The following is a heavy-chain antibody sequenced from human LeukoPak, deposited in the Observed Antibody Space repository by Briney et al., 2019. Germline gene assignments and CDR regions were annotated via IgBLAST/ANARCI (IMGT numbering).Heavy chain of an antibody. V-gene: IGHV3-15*01. CDR1: GFSSSNAY. D-gene: IGHD2/OR15-2a*01. CDR3: GTAYDDSTRRGDFDV. CDR2: IKSKAGGETT. Sequence: RGSLRVSSAPSGFSSSNAYMSCVCQAPGKGLEWIGLIKSKAGGETTEYIAPVRGRFTISRDDSKGTVYLQMNALRPEDTAVYYCGTAYDDSTRRGDFDVWGQGTLVTVSS. J-gene: IGHJ4*02.